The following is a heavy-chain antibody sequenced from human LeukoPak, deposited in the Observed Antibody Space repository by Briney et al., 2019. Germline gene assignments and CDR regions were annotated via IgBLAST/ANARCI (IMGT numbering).Heavy chain of an antibody. CDR1: GYPFTGHI. CDR2: INPDTGGT. Sequence: GASVKVSCKASGYPFTGHIMHWVRQAPGQGLEWMGWINPDTGGTNYAQNFQGRATMTRDTSISTAYMELTRLTSDDTAVYYCTRPEYKYGYDLDYWGQGTLVTVSS. CDR3: TRPEYKYGYDLDY. D-gene: IGHD5-18*01. J-gene: IGHJ4*02. V-gene: IGHV1-2*02.